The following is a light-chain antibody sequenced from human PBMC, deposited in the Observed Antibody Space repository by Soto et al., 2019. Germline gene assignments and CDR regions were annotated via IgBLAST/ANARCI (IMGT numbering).Light chain of an antibody. CDR2: GAS. Sequence: ETVMTQSPATLSVSPGERATLSCRASQSVYSNLAWYQQKPGQAPRLLIYGASTRATGLPARFSGSGSGTEFTLPISSLQSEDFAVYYCQQYQNWPLTFGGGTKVEIK. CDR1: QSVYSN. CDR3: QQYQNWPLT. V-gene: IGKV3-15*01. J-gene: IGKJ4*01.